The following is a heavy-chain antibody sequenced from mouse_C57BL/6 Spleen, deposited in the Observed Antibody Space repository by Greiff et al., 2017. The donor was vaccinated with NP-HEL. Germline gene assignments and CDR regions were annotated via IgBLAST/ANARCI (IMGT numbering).Heavy chain of an antibody. Sequence: QLQQPGAELVKPGASVKLSCKASGYTFTSYWMHWVKQRPGQGLEWIGMIHPNSGSTNYNEKFKSKATLTVDKSSSTAYMQLSSLTSEDSAVYYCARNSNYYYAMDYWGQGTSVTVSS. V-gene: IGHV1-64*01. CDR3: ARNSNYYYAMDY. CDR1: GYTFTSYW. J-gene: IGHJ4*01. D-gene: IGHD2-5*01. CDR2: IHPNSGST.